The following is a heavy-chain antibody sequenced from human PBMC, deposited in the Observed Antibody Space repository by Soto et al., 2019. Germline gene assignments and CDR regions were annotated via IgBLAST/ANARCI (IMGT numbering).Heavy chain of an antibody. CDR1: GYTFTSYG. J-gene: IGHJ4*02. Sequence: ASVKVSCKASGYTFTSYGISWVLQAPGQGLEWMGWISAYNGNTNYAQKLQGRVTMTTDTSTSTAYMELRSLRSDDTAVYYCARDVEGYSGYSPFDYWGQGTLVTVSS. D-gene: IGHD3-22*01. V-gene: IGHV1-18*04. CDR3: ARDVEGYSGYSPFDY. CDR2: ISAYNGNT.